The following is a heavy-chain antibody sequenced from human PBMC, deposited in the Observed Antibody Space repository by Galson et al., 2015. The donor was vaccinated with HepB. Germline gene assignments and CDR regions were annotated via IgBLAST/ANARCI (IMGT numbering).Heavy chain of an antibody. CDR2: IKPHGTEM. J-gene: IGHJ2*01. Sequence: SLRLSCAASGFTFSTYWMNWVRQAPGKGLEWVANIKPHGTEMYYVDSVKGRFTISRDDAKNSVYLQMNSLRAEDTAVYYCARDWSLLTGHAIERFDSWGRGTLVTVSS. CDR3: ARDWSLLTGHAIERFDS. D-gene: IGHD1-20*01. CDR1: GFTFSTYW. V-gene: IGHV3-7*03.